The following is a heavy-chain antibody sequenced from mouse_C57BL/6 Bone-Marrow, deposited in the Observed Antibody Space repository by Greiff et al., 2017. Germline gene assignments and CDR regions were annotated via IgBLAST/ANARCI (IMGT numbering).Heavy chain of an antibody. CDR1: GYTFTSYG. Sequence: QVQLQQSGAELARPGASVKLSCKASGYTFTSYGISWVKQRTGQGLEWIGEIYPSSGNTYYNEKFKGKATLTADKSSSTAYMELRSLTSEYSAVFFCARNYYDYDYFDYWGQGTTLTVSS. J-gene: IGHJ2*01. D-gene: IGHD2-4*01. CDR3: ARNYYDYDYFDY. CDR2: IYPSSGNT. V-gene: IGHV1-81*01.